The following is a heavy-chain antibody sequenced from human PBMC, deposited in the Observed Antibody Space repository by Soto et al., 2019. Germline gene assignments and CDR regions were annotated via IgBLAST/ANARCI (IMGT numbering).Heavy chain of an antibody. V-gene: IGHV3-33*01. CDR1: GFTFSSFG. CDR2: IWYDGSKK. D-gene: IGHD3-3*01. J-gene: IGHJ6*02. Sequence: QVQVVESGGGVVQPGRSLRLSCAASGFTFSSFGMHWVRQAPGKGLEWVSRIWYDGSKKSYGDSVKGRFTISRDNSRNKVYLQMNSLRADDTAVYYCARDASYYSLWSGYYPSRTGMEVWGQGTTVTVS. CDR3: ARDASYYSLWSGYYPSRTGMEV.